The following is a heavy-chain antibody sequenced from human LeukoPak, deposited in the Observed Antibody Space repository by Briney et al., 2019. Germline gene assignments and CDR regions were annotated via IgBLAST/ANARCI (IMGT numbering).Heavy chain of an antibody. CDR1: GFAFSSYW. CDR3: IRGTVGAPGNDY. CDR2: IDTDGSFT. V-gene: IGHV3-74*01. Sequence: GSLRLSCAASGFAFSSYWMHWVRHAPGKGLVWVSRIDTDGSFTSYADSVRGRFTISRDNAKNTLYLQMSSLRAEDTAVYYCIRGTVGAPGNDYWGQGTLVTVSS. J-gene: IGHJ4*02. D-gene: IGHD1-26*01.